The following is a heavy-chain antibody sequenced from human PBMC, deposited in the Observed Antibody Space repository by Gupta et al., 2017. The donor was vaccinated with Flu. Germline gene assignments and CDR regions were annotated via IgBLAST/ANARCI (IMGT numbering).Heavy chain of an antibody. CDR1: SRYGTSYW. Sequence: NGSSRYGTSYWIGWVRQMPGKGLEWMGIIYPGDSDTRYSPSFQGQVTISADKSISTAYLQWSSLKASDTAMYYCARQGCSGGSCYSRYYYYYGMDVWGQGTTVTVSS. CDR3: ARQGCSGGSCYSRYYYYYGMDV. V-gene: IGHV5-51*01. D-gene: IGHD2-15*01. J-gene: IGHJ6*02. CDR2: IYPGDSDT.